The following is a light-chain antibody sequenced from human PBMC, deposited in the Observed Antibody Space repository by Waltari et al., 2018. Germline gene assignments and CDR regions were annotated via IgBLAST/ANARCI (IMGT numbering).Light chain of an antibody. V-gene: IGLV1-44*01. CDR1: NCNIRGNF. J-gene: IGLJ3*02. CDR2: NVI. Sequence: QSVLTQPPSVSGTPGQRVTISCSGSNCNIRGNFVNWYQQLPGKAPKLLIYNVIQRPSGCPDRFSASKSGTAAALAITGLQSEDEADYYCAVCDDSLGGVFGGGTKLTVL. CDR3: AVCDDSLGGV.